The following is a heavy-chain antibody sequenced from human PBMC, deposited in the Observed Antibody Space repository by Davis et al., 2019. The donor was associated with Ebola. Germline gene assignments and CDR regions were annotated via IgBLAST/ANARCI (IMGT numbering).Heavy chain of an antibody. CDR3: ARDFRVSAYYYYYMDV. CDR2: ISAYNGNT. D-gene: IGHD4-11*01. V-gene: IGHV1-18*01. CDR1: GYTFTSYG. J-gene: IGHJ6*03. Sequence: ASVKVSCKASGYTFTSYGISWVRQAPGQGLEWMGWISAYNGNTNYAQKLQGRVTMTTGTSTSTAYMELRSLRSDDTAVYYCARDFRVSAYYYYYMDVWGKGTTVTVSS.